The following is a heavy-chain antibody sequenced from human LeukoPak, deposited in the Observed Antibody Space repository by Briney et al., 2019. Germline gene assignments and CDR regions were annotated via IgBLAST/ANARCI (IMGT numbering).Heavy chain of an antibody. CDR2: INPRGTST. D-gene: IGHD3-9*01. Sequence: GASVKVSCKASGYTFTRHYMHWVRQAAGQGLEWMGVINPRGTSTIYAEKFQGRIILTRDMSSTTDYMELSRLRSDDTDVYYCARAGQRITIFWWFDPWGQGTLVTVSS. J-gene: IGHJ5*02. CDR1: GYTFTRHY. V-gene: IGHV1-46*01. CDR3: ARAGQRITIFWWFDP.